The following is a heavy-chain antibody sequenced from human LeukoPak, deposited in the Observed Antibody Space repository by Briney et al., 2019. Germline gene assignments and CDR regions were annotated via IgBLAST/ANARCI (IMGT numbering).Heavy chain of an antibody. CDR1: GGTFSSYA. CDR3: ASPYYYGSGSRDWYFDL. J-gene: IGHJ2*01. Sequence: ASVKVSCKASGGTFSSYAISWVRQAPGQGLEWMGGIIPIFGTANYAQKFQGRVTITADKSTSTAYMELSSLRSEDTAVYYCASPYYYGSGSRDWYFDLGGRGTLVTVSS. CDR2: IIPIFGTA. V-gene: IGHV1-69*06. D-gene: IGHD3-10*01.